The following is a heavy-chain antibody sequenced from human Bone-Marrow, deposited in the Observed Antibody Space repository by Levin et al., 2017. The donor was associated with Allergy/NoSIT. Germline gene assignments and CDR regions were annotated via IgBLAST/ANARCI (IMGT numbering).Heavy chain of an antibody. CDR3: ARDHNVLSGYAPNGLDV. CDR1: GVSINSDAYY. J-gene: IGHJ6*02. CDR2: IFYTGST. D-gene: IGHD5-12*01. V-gene: IGHV4-31*03. Sequence: ASETLSLTCTVSGVSINSDAYYWTWIRQHPVKGLEWIGYIFYTGSTSYNPSLDGRATISLDSSNNQFSLTLSFVTAADTAIYYCARDHNVLSGYAPNGLDVWGQGTTVTVSS.